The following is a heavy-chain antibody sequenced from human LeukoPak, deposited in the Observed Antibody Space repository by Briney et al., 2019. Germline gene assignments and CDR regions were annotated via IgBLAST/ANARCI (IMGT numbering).Heavy chain of an antibody. CDR2: IRSSSSYI. J-gene: IGHJ6*03. D-gene: IGHD2-8*01. CDR3: ASSRTDIVLMVYASGAYYYMAV. Sequence: PGGSLRLSCAASGFTFSSYSMNWVRQAPGKGLEWVSSIRSSSSYIYYADSVKGRFTISRDNAKNSLYLQMNSLRAEDTAVYYCASSRTDIVLMVYASGAYYYMAVWGKGTTVTVSS. V-gene: IGHV3-21*01. CDR1: GFTFSSYS.